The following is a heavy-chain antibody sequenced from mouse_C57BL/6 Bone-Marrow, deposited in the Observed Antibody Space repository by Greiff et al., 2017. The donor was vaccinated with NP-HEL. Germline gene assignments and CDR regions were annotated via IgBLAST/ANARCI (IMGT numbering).Heavy chain of an antibody. CDR2: IDPENGDP. CDR3: TTYGNYVYYAMDY. J-gene: IGHJ4*01. CDR1: GFNIKDDY. V-gene: IGHV14-4*01. Sequence: EVKLVESGAELVRPGASVKLSCTASGFNIKDDYMHWVKQRPEQGLEWIGWIDPENGDPEYASKFQGKATITADTSSNTAYLQLSSLTSEDTAVYYCTTYGNYVYYAMDYWGQGTSVTVSS. D-gene: IGHD2-1*01.